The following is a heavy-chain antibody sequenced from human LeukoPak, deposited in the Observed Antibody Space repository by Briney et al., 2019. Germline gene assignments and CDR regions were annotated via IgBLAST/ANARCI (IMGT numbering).Heavy chain of an antibody. J-gene: IGHJ4*02. D-gene: IGHD6-19*01. CDR1: GFTFSSYA. V-gene: IGHV3-23*01. Sequence: PGGSLRLSCAASGFTFSSYAMSWVRQAPGKGLEWVSAISGSGGSTSYADSVKGRFTISRDNSKNTLYLQMNSLRAEDTAVYYCTKDRQWLVHGPLDYWGQGTLVTVSS. CDR2: ISGSGGST. CDR3: TKDRQWLVHGPLDY.